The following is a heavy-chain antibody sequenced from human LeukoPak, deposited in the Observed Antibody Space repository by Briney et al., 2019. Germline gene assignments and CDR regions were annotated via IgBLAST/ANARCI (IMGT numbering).Heavy chain of an antibody. D-gene: IGHD2-15*01. J-gene: IGHJ3*02. CDR1: GGSVSSSNNY. CDR2: IYYSGST. Sequence: PSETLSLTCTVSGGSVSSSNNYWGWIRQPPGKGLEWIASIYYSGSTYYNPSLKSRVTISVDTSKNQFSLKLTSVTAADTAVYYCAKVYCSGGSCYSSDAFDIWGQGTMVTVSS. V-gene: IGHV4-39*07. CDR3: AKVYCSGGSCYSSDAFDI.